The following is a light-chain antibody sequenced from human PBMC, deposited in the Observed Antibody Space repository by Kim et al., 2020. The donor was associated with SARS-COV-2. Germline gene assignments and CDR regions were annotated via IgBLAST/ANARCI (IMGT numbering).Light chain of an antibody. J-gene: IGLJ2*01. V-gene: IGLV2-8*01. CDR2: EVT. Sequence: QSALTQPPSASGSPGQSVTISCTGTSSDVGGYNSVSWYHQHPGKAPKLMIYEVTKRPSGVPDRFSGSKSGNTASLTVSGLQPEDEGDYYCTSYGGTNNLLFGGGTQLTVL. CDR1: SSDVGGYNS. CDR3: TSYGGTNNLL.